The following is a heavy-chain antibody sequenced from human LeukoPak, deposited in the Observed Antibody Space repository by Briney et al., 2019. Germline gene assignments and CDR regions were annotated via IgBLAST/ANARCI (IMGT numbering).Heavy chain of an antibody. CDR2: MNPNSGNT. Sequence: ASVKVSCKASGYTFTSYDINWVRQATGQGLEWMGWMNPNSGNTGYAQKFQGRVTITRNTSISTAYMELSSLRSEDTAVYYCATDQSSGSYYQKEYNWFDPWGQGTLVTVSS. V-gene: IGHV1-8*03. CDR1: GYTFTSYD. CDR3: ATDQSSGSYYQKEYNWFDP. J-gene: IGHJ5*02. D-gene: IGHD3-10*01.